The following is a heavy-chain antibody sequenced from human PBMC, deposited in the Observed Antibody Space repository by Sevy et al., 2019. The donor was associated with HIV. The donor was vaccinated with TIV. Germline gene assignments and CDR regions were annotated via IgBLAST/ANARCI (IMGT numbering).Heavy chain of an antibody. CDR2: ISSNGGST. J-gene: IGHJ4*02. CDR3: VKRPGPLWDSSGWEFDY. Sequence: GGSLRLSCSASGFTFSSYAMHWVRQAPGKGLEYVSAISSNGGSTYYADSVKGRFTISRDNSKNTLYLQMSSLRAEDTAVYYCVKRPGPLWDSSGWEFDYWGQGTLVTVSS. D-gene: IGHD6-19*01. V-gene: IGHV3-64D*06. CDR1: GFTFSSYA.